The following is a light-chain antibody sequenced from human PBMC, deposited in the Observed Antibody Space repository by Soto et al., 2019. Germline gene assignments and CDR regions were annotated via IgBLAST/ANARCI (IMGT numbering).Light chain of an antibody. Sequence: QSALTQPASVSGSPGQSITISCAGTMRDVGAYNLVSWYQQHPGRAPQLIIYEVRNRPSGISFRFSGSKSGNTASLTISGLQAKDEADYYCSSYTSKSSLIFGGGTKLTVL. CDR1: MRDVGAYNL. CDR2: EVR. CDR3: SSYTSKSSLI. V-gene: IGLV2-14*01. J-gene: IGLJ2*01.